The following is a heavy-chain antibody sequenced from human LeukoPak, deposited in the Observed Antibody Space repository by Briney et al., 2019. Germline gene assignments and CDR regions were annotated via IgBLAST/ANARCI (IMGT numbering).Heavy chain of an antibody. CDR1: GFTFSSSS. CDR3: ARVLPEPAGPPDY. Sequence: PGGSLRLSCAASGFTFSSSSMNWVRQAAGEGLGWVSSISSSSSYIYYADSVKGRFTISRDNAKNTLYLQMNSLRAEDTAVYYCARVLPEPAGPPDYWGQGTLVTVSS. J-gene: IGHJ4*02. V-gene: IGHV3-21*01. CDR2: ISSSSSYI.